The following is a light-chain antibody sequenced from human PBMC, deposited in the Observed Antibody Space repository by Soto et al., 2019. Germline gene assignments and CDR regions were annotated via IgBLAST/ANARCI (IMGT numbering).Light chain of an antibody. CDR1: SSDVGNYNL. CDR3: CSYTSSSTWV. Sequence: HSALTQPASVSGSPGQSITISCTGTSSDVGNYNLVSWYQQHPGKAPKLMIYEGNERPSGVSSRFSGSKSGNTASLTISGLQAEDEADYYCCSYTSSSTWVFGGGTKLTVL. CDR2: EGN. V-gene: IGLV2-23*01. J-gene: IGLJ3*02.